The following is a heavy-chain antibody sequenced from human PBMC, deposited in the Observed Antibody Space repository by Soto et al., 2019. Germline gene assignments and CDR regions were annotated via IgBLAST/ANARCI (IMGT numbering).Heavy chain of an antibody. J-gene: IGHJ6*02. Sequence: GESLKISCKGAGYSFTSYWIGWVRQMPGKGLEWMGIIYPGDSDTRYSPSLRTRLTITKDTSKNQVVLTMTNMDPVDTATYYCAHSFPRDYGFGSGSMIGMGVWGQGTTVTVSS. CDR2: IYPGDSDT. D-gene: IGHD3-10*01. CDR1: GYSFTSYW. V-gene: IGHV5-51*01. CDR3: AHSFPRDYGFGSGSMIGMGV.